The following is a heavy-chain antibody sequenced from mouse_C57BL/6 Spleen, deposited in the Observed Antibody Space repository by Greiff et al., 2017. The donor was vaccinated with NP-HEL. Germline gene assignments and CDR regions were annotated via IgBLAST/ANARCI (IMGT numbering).Heavy chain of an antibody. CDR3: ARYVLCYAMDY. CDR1: GFTFTDYY. Sequence: DVQLVESGGGLVQPGGSLSLSCAASGFTFTDYYMSWVRQPPGKALEWLGFIRNKANGYTTEYSASVKGRFTISRDNSQSILYLQMNALRAEDSATYYCARYVLCYAMDYWGQGTSVTVSS. J-gene: IGHJ4*01. CDR2: IRNKANGYTT. V-gene: IGHV7-3*01. D-gene: IGHD6-5*01.